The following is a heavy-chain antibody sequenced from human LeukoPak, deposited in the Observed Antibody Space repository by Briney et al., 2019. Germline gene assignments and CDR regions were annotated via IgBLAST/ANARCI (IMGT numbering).Heavy chain of an antibody. CDR1: GYDFSTYW. J-gene: IGHJ4*02. CDR2: IYPGSSET. Sequence: GESLKISCKGLGYDFSTYWNAWVRQRPGKGLEWMGIIYPGSSETRYDPSFQGQVTISADRSTSTAYLQWSSLRASDTAMYYCARASRDGYNQNFDHWGQGTLVTVSS. D-gene: IGHD5-24*01. CDR3: ARASRDGYNQNFDH. V-gene: IGHV5-51*01.